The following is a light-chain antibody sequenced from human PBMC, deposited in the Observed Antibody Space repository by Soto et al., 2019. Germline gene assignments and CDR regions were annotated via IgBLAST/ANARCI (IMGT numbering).Light chain of an antibody. Sequence: QSALTQPPSASGSPGQSVTISCTGTSSDVGGYNYVSWYQQHPGKAPKLMIYEVSKRPSGVPDRFSGSKSGNTASLTVSGLQAEDEADYYCSSYVVSNTYVFVTGTMVTVL. CDR3: SSYVVSNTYV. CDR1: SSDVGGYNY. J-gene: IGLJ1*01. V-gene: IGLV2-8*01. CDR2: EVS.